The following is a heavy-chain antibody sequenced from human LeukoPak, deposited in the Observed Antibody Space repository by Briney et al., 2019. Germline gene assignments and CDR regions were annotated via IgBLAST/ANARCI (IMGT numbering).Heavy chain of an antibody. CDR3: ASHSGGYAY. V-gene: IGHV4-59*12. CDR2: FYYSGST. J-gene: IGHJ4*02. Sequence: SETLSLTCTVSGGSISRYYWSWIRQTPGKGLEWIGYFYYSGSTNYNPSLKSRVTISVDTSKNQFSLKLSSVTAADTAVYYCASHSGGYAYWGQGTLVTVSS. D-gene: IGHD5-12*01. CDR1: GGSISRYY.